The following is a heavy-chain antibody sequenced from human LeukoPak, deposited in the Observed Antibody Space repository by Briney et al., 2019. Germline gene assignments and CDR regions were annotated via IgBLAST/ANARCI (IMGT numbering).Heavy chain of an antibody. Sequence: GASVKVSCKASGYTFTSYGISWVRQAPGQGLEWMGWISAYNGNTNYAQKFQGRVTMTRNTSISTAYMELSSLRSEDTAVYYCARTYGRDGCNYNYWGQGTLVTVSS. CDR3: ARTYGRDGCNYNY. CDR2: ISAYNGNT. CDR1: GYTFTSYG. J-gene: IGHJ4*02. V-gene: IGHV1-18*01. D-gene: IGHD5-24*01.